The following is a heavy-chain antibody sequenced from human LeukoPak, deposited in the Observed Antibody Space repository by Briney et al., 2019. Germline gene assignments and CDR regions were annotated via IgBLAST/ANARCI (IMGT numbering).Heavy chain of an antibody. CDR3: ARVRRWWGSSWYFDY. Sequence: SETLSLTCTVSGGSISSYYWSWIRQPAGKGLEWIGRIYTSGSTNYNPSLKSRVTMSVDTSKNQFSLKLSSVTAADTAVYYCARVRRWWGSSWYFDYWGQGTLVTVSS. CDR2: IYTSGST. V-gene: IGHV4-4*07. CDR1: GGSISSYY. D-gene: IGHD6-13*01. J-gene: IGHJ4*02.